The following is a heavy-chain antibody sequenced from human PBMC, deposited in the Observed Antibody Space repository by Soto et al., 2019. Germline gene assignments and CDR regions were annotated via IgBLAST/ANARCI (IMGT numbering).Heavy chain of an antibody. V-gene: IGHV1-69*13. D-gene: IGHD2-15*01. J-gene: IGHJ4*02. CDR2: IIPIFGTA. CDR1: GGTFSSYA. CDR3: ARLGVVAATNYFDY. Sequence: SVKVSCKASGGTFSSYAISWVRQAPGQGLEWMGGIIPIFGTANYAQKFQGRVTITADESTSTAYMELSSLRSEDTAVYYCARLGVVAATNYFDYWGQGTLVTVSS.